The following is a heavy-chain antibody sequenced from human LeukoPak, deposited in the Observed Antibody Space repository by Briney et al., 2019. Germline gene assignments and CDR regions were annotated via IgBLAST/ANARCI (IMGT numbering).Heavy chain of an antibody. D-gene: IGHD1-1*01. J-gene: IGHJ5*02. CDR2: IYHTGST. CDR1: GGSISSGGYY. Sequence: SETLSLTCTVSGGSISSGGYYWSWIRQPPGKGLEWIGEIYHTGSTNYNPSLKSRVTMSVDKSKNQFSLKLSSVTAADTAVYYCAREGGPQSLRGTFDPWGQGTLVTVSS. CDR3: AREGGPQSLRGTFDP. V-gene: IGHV4-39*07.